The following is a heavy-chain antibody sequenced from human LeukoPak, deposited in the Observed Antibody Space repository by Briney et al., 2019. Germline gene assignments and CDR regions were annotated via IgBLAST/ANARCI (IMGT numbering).Heavy chain of an antibody. D-gene: IGHD3-10*01. CDR3: ATGGVTMVRGVITPRNDAFDI. CDR2: FDPEDGET. Sequence: ASVKVSCKVSGYTLTELSMHWVRQAPGKGLEWMGGFDPEDGETIYAQTFQGSVTMSEDTSTDTAYMELSSLRSEDTAVYYCATGGVTMVRGVITPRNDAFDIWGQGTMVTVSS. V-gene: IGHV1-24*01. J-gene: IGHJ3*02. CDR1: GYTLTELS.